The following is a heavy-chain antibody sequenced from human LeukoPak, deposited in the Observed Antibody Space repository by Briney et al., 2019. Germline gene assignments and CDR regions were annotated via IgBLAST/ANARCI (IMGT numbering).Heavy chain of an antibody. Sequence: SETLSLTCTVSGGSISSSSYSWGWIRQPPGKGLEWIGSIYYSGTTNYNPSLKSRVTISVDTSKNQFSLKLSSVTAADTAVYYCASSLAIWGNYFDYWGQGTLVTVSS. J-gene: IGHJ4*02. CDR1: GGSISSSSYS. D-gene: IGHD3-16*01. CDR3: ASSLAIWGNYFDY. CDR2: IYYSGTT. V-gene: IGHV4-39*07.